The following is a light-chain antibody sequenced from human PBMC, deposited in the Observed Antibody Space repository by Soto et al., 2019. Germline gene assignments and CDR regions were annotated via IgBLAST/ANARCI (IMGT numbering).Light chain of an antibody. CDR2: CAY. CDR1: QSVLYSSNNKKH. J-gene: IGKJ5*01. Sequence: DIVMTQSPDSLSVSLGERATINCKSTQSVLYSSNNKKHLARYQQKPGQPPTLLIYCAYTRETGVPNRFSGSGSGTDFTLTISSMKAEDVAVDYSQQSYSTPITFGHGTRMEIK. V-gene: IGKV4-1*01. CDR3: QQSYSTPIT.